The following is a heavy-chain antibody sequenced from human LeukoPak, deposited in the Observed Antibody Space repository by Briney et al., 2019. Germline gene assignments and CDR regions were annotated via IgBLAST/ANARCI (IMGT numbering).Heavy chain of an antibody. V-gene: IGHV1-8*01. CDR1: GYTFTSYD. Sequence: ASVKVSCRASGYTFTSYDINWVRQATGQGLEWMGWMNPNSGNTGYAQKFQGRVTMTRNTSISKAYMALSSLRSEDTAVYYCARGPARTAEYFQHWGQGSLVTVSS. CDR3: ARGPARTAEYFQH. J-gene: IGHJ1*01. D-gene: IGHD3/OR15-3a*01. CDR2: MNPNSGNT.